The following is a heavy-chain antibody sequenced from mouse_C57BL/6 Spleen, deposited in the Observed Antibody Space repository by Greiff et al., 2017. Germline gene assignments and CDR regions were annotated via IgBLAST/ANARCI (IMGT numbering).Heavy chain of an antibody. CDR3: ARRDGYH. V-gene: IGHV1-50*01. D-gene: IGHD2-3*01. CDR1: GYTFTSYW. CDR2: IDPSDSYT. J-gene: IGHJ2*01. Sequence: QVQLQQPGAELVKPGASVKLSCKASGYTFTSYWMQWVKQRPGQGLEWIGEIDPSDSYTNYNQKFKGKATLTVDTSSSTAYMQLSSLTSEDSAVYYCARRDGYHWGQGTTLTVSS.